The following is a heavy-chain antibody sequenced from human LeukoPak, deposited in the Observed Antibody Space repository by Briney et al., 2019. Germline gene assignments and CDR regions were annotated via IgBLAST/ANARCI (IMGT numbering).Heavy chain of an antibody. Sequence: RASVKVSCKASGYTFTSYGISWVRQAPGQGLEWMGWISAYNGNTNYAQKLQGRVTMTTDTSTSTAYMELRSLRSDDTAVYYCARDRGITIFGVVSRKGSDYWGQGTLVTVSS. V-gene: IGHV1-18*01. J-gene: IGHJ4*02. CDR2: ISAYNGNT. CDR3: ARDRGITIFGVVSRKGSDY. D-gene: IGHD3-3*01. CDR1: GYTFTSYG.